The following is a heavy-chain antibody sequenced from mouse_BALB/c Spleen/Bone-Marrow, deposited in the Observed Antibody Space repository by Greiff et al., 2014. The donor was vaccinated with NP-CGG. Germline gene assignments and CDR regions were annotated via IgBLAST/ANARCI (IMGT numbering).Heavy chain of an antibody. D-gene: IGHD2-12*01. Sequence: VQLQQSRAELVKPGASVKLSCKASGYSFTSYWMHWVKQRPGQGLEWIGEISPSNGRSNYNEKFKSKATLTVDKSSSTAYMQLSSLTSEDSAVYYCTRSELRRGGYALDYWGLGTSVTVSS. V-gene: IGHV1S81*02. J-gene: IGHJ4*01. CDR1: GYSFTSYW. CDR2: ISPSNGRS. CDR3: TRSELRRGGYALDY.